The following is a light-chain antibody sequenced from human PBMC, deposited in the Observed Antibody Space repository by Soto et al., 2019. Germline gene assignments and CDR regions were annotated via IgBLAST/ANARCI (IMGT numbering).Light chain of an antibody. CDR3: QQSYSTRWT. J-gene: IGKJ1*01. CDR1: QSISSY. V-gene: IGKV1-39*01. CDR2: AAS. Sequence: DIQLTQSPSSLSASVGDRVTITCRVCQSISSYLNRYQQKPGKAPKLLIYAASSLESGVPSRFSGSGSGTDFTLTISRLQPEDFATYYCQQSYSTRWTFSQGTKVEIK.